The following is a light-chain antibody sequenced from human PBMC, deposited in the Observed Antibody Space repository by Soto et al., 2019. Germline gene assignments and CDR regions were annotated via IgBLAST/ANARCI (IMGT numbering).Light chain of an antibody. CDR2: AAS. CDR3: QQYFSYPLT. CDR1: QGISSS. J-gene: IGKJ4*01. V-gene: IGKV1-8*01. Sequence: AIRMTQSPSSFSASTGDRVTITCRASQGISSSLAWYQQKPGEAHKLLISAASTLQSGVPSRFSGSQSGTDFTLTISCLQSEDFATYYCQQYFSYPLTFGGGTKVEIK.